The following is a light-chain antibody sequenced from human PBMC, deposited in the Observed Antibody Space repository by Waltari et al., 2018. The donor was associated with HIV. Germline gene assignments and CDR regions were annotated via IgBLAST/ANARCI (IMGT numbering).Light chain of an antibody. J-gene: IGKJ4*01. CDR1: QSVFTY. Sequence: TQSPATLSLSPGERATLSCRASQSVFTYLAWYQQKPGQAPRLLIYDASNRATGIPARFSASGSGTDFTLTISSLEPEDFAVYFCQQRTKWPTFGGGTKVEIK. V-gene: IGKV3-11*01. CDR3: QQRTKWPT. CDR2: DAS.